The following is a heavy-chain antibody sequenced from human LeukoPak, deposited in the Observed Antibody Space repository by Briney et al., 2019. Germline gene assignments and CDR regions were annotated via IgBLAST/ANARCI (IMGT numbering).Heavy chain of an antibody. Sequence: SETLSLTCAVYGGSFSGYYCSWIRQPPGKGLEWIGEINHSGSTNYNPSLKSRVTISVDTSKNQFSLKLSSVTAADTAVYYCARARSRLLPFDYWGQGTLVTVSS. V-gene: IGHV4-34*01. CDR3: ARARSRLLPFDY. D-gene: IGHD3-22*01. CDR2: INHSGST. J-gene: IGHJ4*02. CDR1: GGSFSGYY.